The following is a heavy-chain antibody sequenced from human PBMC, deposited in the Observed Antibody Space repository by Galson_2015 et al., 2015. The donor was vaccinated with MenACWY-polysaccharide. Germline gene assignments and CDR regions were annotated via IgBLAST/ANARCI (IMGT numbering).Heavy chain of an antibody. CDR1: GFMFSNNW. CDR2: THGDGNLP. J-gene: IGHJ4*02. CDR3: AKGGPRGALDY. V-gene: IGHV3-74*01. D-gene: IGHD4/OR15-4a*01. Sequence: LRLSCAASGFMFSNNWMHWVRQAPGKGLVWVSQTHGDGNLPGYADSVKGRFTISRDNTKNTLYLQMNNLRAEDTALYYCAKGGPRGALDYWGQGTLVTVSS.